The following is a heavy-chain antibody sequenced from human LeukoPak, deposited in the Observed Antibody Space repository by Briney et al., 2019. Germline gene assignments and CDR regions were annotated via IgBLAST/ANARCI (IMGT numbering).Heavy chain of an antibody. Sequence: SETLSLTCAVYGGSFSGYYWSWIRQPPGKGLEWIGEINHSGSTIYNPSLKSRVTISVDTSKNQFSLKLSSVTAADTAVYYCARSDILTGYRYWGQGTLVTVSS. J-gene: IGHJ4*02. D-gene: IGHD3-9*01. CDR1: GGSFSGYY. CDR3: ARSDILTGYRY. V-gene: IGHV4-34*01. CDR2: INHSGST.